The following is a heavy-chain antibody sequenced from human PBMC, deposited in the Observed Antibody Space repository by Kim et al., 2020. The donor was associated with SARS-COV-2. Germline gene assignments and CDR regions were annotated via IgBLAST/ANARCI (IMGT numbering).Heavy chain of an antibody. CDR3: ARRLLDYVVGFDY. D-gene: IGHD3-16*01. J-gene: IGHJ4*02. CDR2: ISSSGSTI. CDR1: GFTFSDYY. V-gene: IGHV3-11*04. Sequence: GGSLRLSCAASGFTFSDYYMSWNRQAPGKGLEWVSYISSSGSTIVYVESVKGRFTISRDNAKNSLYLQMNSLSVEDTAVYYCARRLLDYVVGFDYWGQGTLV.